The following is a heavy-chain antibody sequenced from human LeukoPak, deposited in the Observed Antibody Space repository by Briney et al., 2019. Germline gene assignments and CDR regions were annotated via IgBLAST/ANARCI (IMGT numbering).Heavy chain of an antibody. D-gene: IGHD3-10*01. J-gene: IGHJ4*02. V-gene: IGHV1-18*01. CDR1: GYTFINYG. CDR2: VSAYADNT. CDR3: ARAEKEVRGVSLDY. Sequence: ASVKVSCKASGYTFINYGITWVRQAPGQGLEWMGWVSAYADNTNYVQKFQGRVSMTTDTPTNTAYMELSSPRSEDTAVYYCARAEKEVRGVSLDYWGQGTLVTVSS.